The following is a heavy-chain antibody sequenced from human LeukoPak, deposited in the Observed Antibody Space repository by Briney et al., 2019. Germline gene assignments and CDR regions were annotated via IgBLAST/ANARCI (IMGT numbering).Heavy chain of an antibody. CDR2: INHSGST. J-gene: IGHJ6*03. CDR3: ARLTKNDSGSFRFGKKKRGYMDV. D-gene: IGHD3-10*01. V-gene: IGHV4-34*01. Sequence: SETLSLTCAVYGGSFSGYYWSWIRQPPGPGLEWIGEINHSGSTNYNPSLKTRVTIPVDTSKDQLPLQLGSVTAADTAVYYCARLTKNDSGSFRFGKKKRGYMDVWGKGTTVTISS. CDR1: GGSFSGYY.